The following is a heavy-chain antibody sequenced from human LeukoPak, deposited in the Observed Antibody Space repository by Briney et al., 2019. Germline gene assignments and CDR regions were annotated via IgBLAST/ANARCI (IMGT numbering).Heavy chain of an antibody. CDR2: IFYTGSI. CDR1: GGSISNYY. CDR3: ARSYSASYDRPAGWFDP. Sequence: SETLSLTCTVSGGSISNYYWSWIRQPPGKGLEWIGYIFYTGSINYNPSLRGRVTISVDPSKSQFSLRLSSVTAADTAVYYCARSYSASYDRPAGWFDPWGQGTLVTVSS. J-gene: IGHJ5*02. V-gene: IGHV4-59*08. D-gene: IGHD3-10*01.